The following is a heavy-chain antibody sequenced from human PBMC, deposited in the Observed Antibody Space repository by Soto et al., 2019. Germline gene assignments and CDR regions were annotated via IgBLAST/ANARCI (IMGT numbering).Heavy chain of an antibody. J-gene: IGHJ6*02. Sequence: WWSWVRQPPGKGLEWIGEIYHSGSTNYNPSLKSRVTISVDKSKNQFSLKLSSVTAADTAVYYCARDQGYYYNYGMDVWGQGTTVTVSS. V-gene: IGHV4-4*02. CDR1: W. CDR3: ARDQGYYYNYGMDV. CDR2: IYHSGST. D-gene: IGHD6-13*01.